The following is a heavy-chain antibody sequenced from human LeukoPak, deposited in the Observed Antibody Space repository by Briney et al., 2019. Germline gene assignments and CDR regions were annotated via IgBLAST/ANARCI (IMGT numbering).Heavy chain of an antibody. CDR3: AREPARNSGYDYGIDY. D-gene: IGHD5-12*01. V-gene: IGHV4-30-4*01. CDR1: GGSISSGDYY. Sequence: PSQTLSLTCTVSGGSISSGDYYWSWIRQRPGKGLEWIGYIYYSGSTYYNPSLKSRVTISVDTSKNQFSLKLSSVTAADTAVYYCAREPARNSGYDYGIDYWGQGTLVTVSS. J-gene: IGHJ4*02. CDR2: IYYSGST.